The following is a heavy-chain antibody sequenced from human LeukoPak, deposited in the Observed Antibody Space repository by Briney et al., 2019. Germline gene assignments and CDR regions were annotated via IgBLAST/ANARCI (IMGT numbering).Heavy chain of an antibody. D-gene: IGHD2-15*01. CDR2: IYYSGST. CDR3: ARDPVDIVVVVVGAFDI. CDR1: GGSISSSIYY. J-gene: IGHJ3*02. V-gene: IGHV4-39*07. Sequence: SETLSLTCTVSGGSISSSIYYWGWIRQPPGKGLEWIGSIYYSGSTYYNPSLKSRVTISVDTSKNQFSLKLSSVTAADTAVYYCARDPVDIVVVVVGAFDIWGQGTMVTVSS.